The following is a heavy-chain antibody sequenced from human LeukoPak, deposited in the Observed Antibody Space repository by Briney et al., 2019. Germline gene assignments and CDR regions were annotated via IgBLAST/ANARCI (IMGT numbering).Heavy chain of an antibody. D-gene: IGHD1-26*01. Sequence: SETLSLTCAVYGGSFSGYYWSWIRQPPGKGLEWIGEINHSGSTNYNPSLKSRVTISVDTSKNQFSLKLSSVTAADTAVYYCARVYSGSYSQYDYWGQGTLVTVSS. CDR1: GGSFSGYY. CDR3: ARVYSGSYSQYDY. CDR2: INHSGST. J-gene: IGHJ4*02. V-gene: IGHV4-34*01.